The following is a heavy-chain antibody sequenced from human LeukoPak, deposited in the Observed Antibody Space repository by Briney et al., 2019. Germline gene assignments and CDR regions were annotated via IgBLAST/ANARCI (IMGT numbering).Heavy chain of an antibody. J-gene: IGHJ3*02. V-gene: IGHV1-8*01. D-gene: IGHD6-19*01. CDR2: MNPNSGNT. CDR1: GYTFTSYD. Sequence: ASVTVSCKASGYTFTSYDINWVRQATGQGLEWMGWMNPNSGNTGYAQKFQGRVTMTRNTSVSTAYMELSSLRSEDTAVYYCARESSGWYGVGAFDIWGQGTMVTVSS. CDR3: ARESSGWYGVGAFDI.